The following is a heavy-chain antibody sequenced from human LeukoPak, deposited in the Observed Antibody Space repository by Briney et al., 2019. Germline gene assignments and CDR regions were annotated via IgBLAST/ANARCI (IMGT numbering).Heavy chain of an antibody. CDR1: GFTFSDYY. Sequence: GGSLRLSCAASGFTFSDYYMSWIRQAPGKGLEWVSVIYSGGSTYYADSVKGRFTISRDNSKNTLYLQMNSLRAEDTAVYYCARYSSSWNNWFDPWGQGTLVTVSS. CDR2: IYSGGST. J-gene: IGHJ5*02. D-gene: IGHD6-13*01. V-gene: IGHV3-53*01. CDR3: ARYSSSWNNWFDP.